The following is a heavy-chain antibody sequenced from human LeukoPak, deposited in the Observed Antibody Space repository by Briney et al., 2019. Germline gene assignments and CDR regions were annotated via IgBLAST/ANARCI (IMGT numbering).Heavy chain of an antibody. D-gene: IGHD2-2*01. Sequence: GGSLRLSCAASGFTFSTYWMNWVRQAPGKGLEWVSYISSSGDAVHYADSVKGRFTISRDNARNSLFLQLSSLRAEDTSVYYCVRVGYADIYSIYHYYMDIWGKGTTVTVSS. J-gene: IGHJ6*03. CDR2: ISSSGDAV. CDR1: GFTFSTYW. V-gene: IGHV3-48*04. CDR3: VRVGYADIYSIYHYYMDI.